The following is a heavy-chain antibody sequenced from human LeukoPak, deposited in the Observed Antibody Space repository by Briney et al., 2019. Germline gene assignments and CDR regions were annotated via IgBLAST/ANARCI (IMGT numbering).Heavy chain of an antibody. D-gene: IGHD7-27*01. CDR2: MYKSGST. Sequence: ASETLSLTCTVSGGSIRTDYGTWIRQPPGKGLEWIGSMYKSGSTHYNPSLKSRVTISVDTSKRQFSLKMSSVTAADTAVYYCTRVLPGDEGGYSDHWGQGTLVTVSS. CDR3: TRVLPGDEGGYSDH. J-gene: IGHJ4*02. V-gene: IGHV4-59*01. CDR1: GGSIRTDY.